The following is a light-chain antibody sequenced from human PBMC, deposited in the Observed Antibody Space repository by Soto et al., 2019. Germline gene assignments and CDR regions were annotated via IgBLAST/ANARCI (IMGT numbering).Light chain of an antibody. CDR3: QTWGTGPWV. Sequence: QPVLTQSPSASASLGASVKLTCTLSSGHSNYAIAWHQQQPEKGPRCLMKLNSNGSHSKGDGIPDRSSGSSSGAERYLTISSLQSEDEADYYCQTWGTGPWVFGGGTKLTVL. CDR2: LNSNGSH. V-gene: IGLV4-69*01. CDR1: SGHSNYA. J-gene: IGLJ3*02.